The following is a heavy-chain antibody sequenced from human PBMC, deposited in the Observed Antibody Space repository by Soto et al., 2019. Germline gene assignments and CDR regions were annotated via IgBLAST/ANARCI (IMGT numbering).Heavy chain of an antibody. CDR3: ARGRGNTYYDFWSGYYGGDYYYYGMDV. J-gene: IGHJ6*02. D-gene: IGHD3-3*01. Sequence: SETLSLTCAVYGGSFSGYYWSWLRQPPGKGLEWIGEINHSGSTSHNPSLKSRVTISVDTSKNQFSLKLSSVTAADTAVYYCARGRGNTYYDFWSGYYGGDYYYYGMDVWGQGTTVT. CDR2: INHSGST. CDR1: GGSFSGYY. V-gene: IGHV4-34*01.